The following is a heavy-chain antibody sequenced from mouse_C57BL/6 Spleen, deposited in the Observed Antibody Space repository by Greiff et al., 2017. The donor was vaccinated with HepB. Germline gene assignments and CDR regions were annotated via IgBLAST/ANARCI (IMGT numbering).Heavy chain of an antibody. CDR1: GFTFSSYG. V-gene: IGHV5-6*01. Sequence: VQLQQSGGDLVKPGGSLKLSCAASGFTFSSYGMSWVRQTPDKRLEWVATISSGGSYTYYPDSVKGRFTISRDNAKNTLYLQMSSLKSEDTAMYYCARHDWDYWYFDVWGTGTTVTVSS. CDR2: ISSGGSYT. J-gene: IGHJ1*03. CDR3: ARHDWDYWYFDV. D-gene: IGHD4-1*01.